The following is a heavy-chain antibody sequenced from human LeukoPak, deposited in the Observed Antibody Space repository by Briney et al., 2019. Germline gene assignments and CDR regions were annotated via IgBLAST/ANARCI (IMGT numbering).Heavy chain of an antibody. CDR3: ARDCGCSSTSCCDAFDI. J-gene: IGHJ3*02. CDR1: GFTVSSNY. D-gene: IGHD2-2*01. V-gene: IGHV3-66*02. Sequence: GGSLRLSCAASGFTVSSNYTSWVRQAPGKGLEWVSVIYSGGSTYYADSVKGRFTISRDNSKNTLYLQMNSLRAEDTAVYYCARDCGCSSTSCCDAFDIWGQGTMVTVSS. CDR2: IYSGGST.